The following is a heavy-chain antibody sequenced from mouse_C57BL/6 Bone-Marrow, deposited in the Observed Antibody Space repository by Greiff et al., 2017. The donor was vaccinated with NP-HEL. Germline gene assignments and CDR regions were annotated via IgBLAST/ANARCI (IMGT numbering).Heavy chain of an antibody. CDR3: ARENYYGSSLSWYFDV. Sequence: EVQLQQSGPELVKPGASVKIPCKASGYTFTDYNMDWVKQSHGKSLEWIGDINPNNGGTIYNQKFKGKATLTVDKSSSTAYMELRSLTSEDTAVYYCARENYYGSSLSWYFDVWGTGTTVTVSS. CDR2: INPNNGGT. V-gene: IGHV1-18*01. D-gene: IGHD1-1*01. CDR1: GYTFTDYN. J-gene: IGHJ1*03.